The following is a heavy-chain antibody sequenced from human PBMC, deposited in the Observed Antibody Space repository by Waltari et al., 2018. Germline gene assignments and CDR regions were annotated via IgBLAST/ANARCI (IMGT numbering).Heavy chain of an antibody. D-gene: IGHD3-16*02. CDR1: GGSFSGYY. CDR2: INHSGST. J-gene: IGHJ6*02. V-gene: IGHV4-34*01. CDR3: ARGYDYIWGSYPYRNYYGMDV. Sequence: QVQLQQWGAGLLKPSETLSLTCAVYGGSFSGYYWSWIRQPPGKGLEWIGEINHSGSTNYNPSLKSRVTISVDTSKNQFSLKLSSVTAADTAVYYCARGYDYIWGSYPYRNYYGMDVWGQGTTVTVSS.